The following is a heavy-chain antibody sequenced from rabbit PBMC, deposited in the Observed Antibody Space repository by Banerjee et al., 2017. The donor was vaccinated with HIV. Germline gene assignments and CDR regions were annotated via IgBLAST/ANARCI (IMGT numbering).Heavy chain of an antibody. Sequence: QSLEESGGDLVKPGASLTLTCTASGFSFSSGYDMCWVRQAPGKGLEWIACIWTGSTDSTFYASWAKGRFTISRTSSTTVTLQVTSLTAADTATYFCARYVSGSGYSLWGPGTLVTVS. CDR1: GFSFSSGYD. V-gene: IGHV1S40*01. CDR2: IWTGSTDST. J-gene: IGHJ6*01. CDR3: ARYVSGSGYSL. D-gene: IGHD1-1*01.